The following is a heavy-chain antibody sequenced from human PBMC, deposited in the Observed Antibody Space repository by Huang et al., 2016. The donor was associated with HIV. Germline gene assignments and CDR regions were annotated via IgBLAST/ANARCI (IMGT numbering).Heavy chain of an antibody. CDR2: ISGSVDNT. V-gene: IGHV3-23*01. Sequence: EVQLLESGGDLVQPGGSLRLSCAASGFTFSSYALNWVRQAPGKGLEWVSVISGSVDNTYHADSVKGRFTMSRDNSKNTLYLVMNRLRAEYTAVYYCAKGGGVVEWMPSYYYMDVWGRGTTVTVSS. J-gene: IGHJ6*03. CDR1: GFTFSSYA. D-gene: IGHD3-3*01. CDR3: AKGGGVVEWMPSYYYMDV.